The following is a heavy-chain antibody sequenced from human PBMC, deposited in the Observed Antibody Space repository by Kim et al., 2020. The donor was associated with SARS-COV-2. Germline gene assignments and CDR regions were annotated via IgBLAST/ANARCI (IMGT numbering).Heavy chain of an antibody. J-gene: IGHJ6*02. CDR1: GYTFTGYY. CDR2: INPNSGGT. CDR3: ARVRVHYYGSGMDV. Sequence: ASVKVSCKASGYTFTGYYMHWVRQAPGQGLEWMGWINPNSGGTNYAQKFQGRVTMTRDTSISTAYMELSRLRSDDTAVYYCARVRVHYYGSGMDVWGQGTTVTVSS. D-gene: IGHD3-10*01. V-gene: IGHV1-2*02.